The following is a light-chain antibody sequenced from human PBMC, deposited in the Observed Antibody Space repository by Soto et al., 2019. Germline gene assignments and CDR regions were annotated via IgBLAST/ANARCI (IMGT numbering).Light chain of an antibody. CDR1: QRVSKY. V-gene: IGKV1-16*02. CDR3: QQYHTYPRT. CDR2: DIS. Sequence: DIQMTQSPSSLSVTVRNRVTITCRASQRVSKYLAWFQQKPGRAPESLIYDISTLQSGVSSKFSGSGSGTDFTLTINSLQPEDSATYYCQQYHTYPRTFGQGTRLEIK. J-gene: IGKJ5*01.